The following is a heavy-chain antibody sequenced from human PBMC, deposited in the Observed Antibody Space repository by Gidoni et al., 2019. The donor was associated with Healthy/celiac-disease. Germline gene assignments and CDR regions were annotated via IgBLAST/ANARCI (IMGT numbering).Heavy chain of an antibody. CDR1: AFPFSSCA. CDR3: AKAGTTMIVAEWAWFDP. V-gene: IGHV3-23*04. D-gene: IGHD3-22*01. CDR2: ISGRGGST. J-gene: IGHJ5*02. Sequence: EVHLVESGGCLLQPGGSLRLSCAASAFPFSSCAMSWVRQAPGKGLEWGSAISGRGGSTYYADSVKGRFTISRDNAKNTLYLQMNSLRAEDTAVYYCAKAGTTMIVAEWAWFDPWGQGTLVTVSS.